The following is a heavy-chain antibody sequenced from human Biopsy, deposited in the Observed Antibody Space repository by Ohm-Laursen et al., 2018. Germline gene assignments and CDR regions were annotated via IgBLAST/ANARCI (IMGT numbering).Heavy chain of an antibody. CDR2: ISWNSDDI. J-gene: IGHJ4*01. Sequence: SLRLSCAAPGFTFDDYAMHWVRQVPGKGLEWVSGISWNSDDIGYADSVRGRFTISRDNAKSSLYLEMNSLRSEDTAFYYCTKRRTAVRPFDSWGHGTLVTVSS. D-gene: IGHD6-25*01. V-gene: IGHV3-9*01. CDR3: TKRRTAVRPFDS. CDR1: GFTFDDYA.